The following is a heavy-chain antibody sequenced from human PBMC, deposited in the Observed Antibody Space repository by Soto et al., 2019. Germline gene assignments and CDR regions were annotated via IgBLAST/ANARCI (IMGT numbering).Heavy chain of an antibody. Sequence: ASVKVSCKASGYTFTSYGISWVRQAPGQGLEWMGWISAYNGNTNYAQKLQGRVTMTTDTSTSTAYMELRSLRSDDTAVYYCAISRTFGGVIVPDFDYWGQGTLVTVSS. CDR1: GYTFTSYG. J-gene: IGHJ4*02. D-gene: IGHD3-16*02. CDR2: ISAYNGNT. V-gene: IGHV1-18*01. CDR3: AISRTFGGVIVPDFDY.